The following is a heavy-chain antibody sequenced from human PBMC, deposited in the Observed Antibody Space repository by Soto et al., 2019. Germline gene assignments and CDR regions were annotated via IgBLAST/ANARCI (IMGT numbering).Heavy chain of an antibody. CDR3: AASYGDYPDYFDY. Sequence: QMQLVQSGPEVKKPGTSVKVSCKASGFTFTSSAVQWVRQARGQRLEWIGWTVVGSGNTNYAQKFQERVTITRDMSTSTAYMELSSLRSEDTAVYYCAASYGDYPDYFDYWGQGTLVTVSS. CDR2: TVVGSGNT. CDR1: GFTFTSSA. V-gene: IGHV1-58*01. J-gene: IGHJ4*02. D-gene: IGHD4-17*01.